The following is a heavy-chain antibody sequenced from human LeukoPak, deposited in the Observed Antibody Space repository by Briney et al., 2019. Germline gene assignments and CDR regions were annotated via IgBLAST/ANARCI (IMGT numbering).Heavy chain of an antibody. V-gene: IGHV3-30*18. CDR3: AKVIFACSSASCSNYYYYGVDV. Sequence: GRSPRLSCAASGFIFSHYGMHWVRQAPGKGLDWVAVISFDGSNKYYADSVKGRFTISSDNSKNTLYLQMNSLRAEDTAVYYCAKVIFACSSASCSNYYYYGVDVWGQGPRSPSP. CDR1: GFIFSHYG. D-gene: IGHD2-2*01. J-gene: IGHJ6*02. CDR2: ISFDGSNK.